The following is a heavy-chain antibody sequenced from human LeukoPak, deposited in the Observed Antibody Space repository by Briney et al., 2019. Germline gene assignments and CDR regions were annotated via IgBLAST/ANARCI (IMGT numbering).Heavy chain of an antibody. V-gene: IGHV1-2*02. Sequence: ASVKVSCKASGYTFTGYYMHWVRQAPGQGLEWMGWINPNTGDTNYAQKFQGRVTMTRDTSIATVYMEISRLTSDDTALFYCAVAPGDYWGQGTLVTVSS. CDR3: AVAPGDY. CDR1: GYTFTGYY. D-gene: IGHD2-21*01. J-gene: IGHJ4*02. CDR2: INPNTGDT.